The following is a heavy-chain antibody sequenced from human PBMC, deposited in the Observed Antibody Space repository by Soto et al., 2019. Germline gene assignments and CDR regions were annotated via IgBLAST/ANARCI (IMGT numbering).Heavy chain of an antibody. V-gene: IGHV4-31*03. CDR3: ARDGGSYFGY. Sequence: QVQLQESGPGLVKPSQTLSLTCTVSRGSISSGGYDWSWIRQHPGKGLEWIGYIYYSGSTYYNPSLKSRVTISVDTSKNQFSLKLSSVTAADTAVYYCARDGGSYFGYWGQGTLVTVYS. CDR1: RGSISSGGYD. D-gene: IGHD1-26*01. J-gene: IGHJ4*02. CDR2: IYYSGST.